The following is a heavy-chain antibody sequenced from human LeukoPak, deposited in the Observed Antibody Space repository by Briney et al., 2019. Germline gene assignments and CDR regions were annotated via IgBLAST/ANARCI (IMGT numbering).Heavy chain of an antibody. Sequence: ASVKVSCKASGGAFTRAAVSRVRQAPEQGLEWMGGVLPHSGIADYAQKFQGRVTLTADASTSTAYMELNSLTSEDTAVYYCATPRMEYYGSGIHYSYYYLDVWGSGTAVTVSS. J-gene: IGHJ6*03. V-gene: IGHV1-69*13. CDR1: GGAFTRAA. CDR2: VLPHSGIA. D-gene: IGHD3-10*01. CDR3: ATPRMEYYGSGIHYSYYYLDV.